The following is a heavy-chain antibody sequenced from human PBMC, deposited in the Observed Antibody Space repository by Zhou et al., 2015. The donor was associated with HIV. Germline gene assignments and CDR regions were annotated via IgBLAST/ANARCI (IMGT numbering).Heavy chain of an antibody. CDR3: ARDRIAAVLSDAFDI. CDR1: GGTFSSYT. CDR2: IIPILGIA. D-gene: IGHD6-13*01. J-gene: IGHJ3*02. V-gene: IGHV1-69*08. Sequence: QVQLVQSGAEVKKPGSSVKVSCKASGGTFSSYTISWVRQAPGQGLEWMGRIIPILGIANYAQKFQGRVTITADESTSTAYMELSSLRSEDTAVYYCARDRIAAVLSDAFDIWGQGTMVTVSS.